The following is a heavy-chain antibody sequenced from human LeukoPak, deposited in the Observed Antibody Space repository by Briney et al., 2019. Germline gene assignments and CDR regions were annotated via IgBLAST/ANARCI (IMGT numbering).Heavy chain of an antibody. V-gene: IGHV4-4*02. D-gene: IGHD1-26*01. J-gene: IGHJ6*03. CDR3: ARENYIVGAGYYYYMDV. CDR2: IYTSGST. CDR1: GGSISSDN. Sequence: SETLSLTCAVSGGSISSDNWWSWFCQPPGKGLEWIGRIYTSGSTNYNPSLKSRVTISVDTSKNQFSLKLSSVTAADTAAYYCARENYIVGAGYYYYMDVWGKGTTVTVSS.